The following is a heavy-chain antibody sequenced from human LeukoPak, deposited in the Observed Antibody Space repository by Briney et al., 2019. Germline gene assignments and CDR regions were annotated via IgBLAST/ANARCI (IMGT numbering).Heavy chain of an antibody. J-gene: IGHJ4*02. D-gene: IGHD6-13*01. V-gene: IGHV5-51*01. CDR1: GFSFTSYW. Sequence: GESLKTSCKGSGFSFTSYWNGWVRQMPVKGLEWIAIIYPGDSDTRYSPSFQGQVTISADKSISTAYLQWSSLKASDTAMYYCARRVHSSRPYYFDYWGQGTLVTVSS. CDR3: ARRVHSSRPYYFDY. CDR2: IYPGDSDT.